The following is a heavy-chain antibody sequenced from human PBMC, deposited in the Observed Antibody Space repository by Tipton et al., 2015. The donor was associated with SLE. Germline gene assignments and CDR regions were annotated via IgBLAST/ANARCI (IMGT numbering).Heavy chain of an antibody. D-gene: IGHD3-3*01. J-gene: IGHJ4*02. CDR2: IKQDGSEK. Sequence: LSLTCTVSGGSISSHYWSWVRQAPGKGLEWVANIKQDGSEKYYVDSVKGRFTISRDNAKNSLYLQMNSLRAEDTAVYYCARDRSVGYDFWSGYYGYFDYWGQGTLVTVSS. CDR3: ARDRSVGYDFWSGYYGYFDY. V-gene: IGHV3-7*03. CDR1: GGSISSHY.